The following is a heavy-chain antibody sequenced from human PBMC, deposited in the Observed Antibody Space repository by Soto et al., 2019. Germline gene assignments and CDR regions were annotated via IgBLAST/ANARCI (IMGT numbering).Heavy chain of an antibody. CDR2: IYYSGST. D-gene: IGHD5-18*01. J-gene: IGHJ4*02. CDR3: ARGRAMVKYFDY. Sequence: ASETLSLTCTVSGGSISIGGYYWSWIRQHPGKGLEWIGYIYYSGSTYYNPSLKSRVTISVDTSKNQFSLKLSSVTAADTAVYYCARGRAMVKYFDYWGQGTLVTVPQ. V-gene: IGHV4-31*03. CDR1: GGSISIGGYY.